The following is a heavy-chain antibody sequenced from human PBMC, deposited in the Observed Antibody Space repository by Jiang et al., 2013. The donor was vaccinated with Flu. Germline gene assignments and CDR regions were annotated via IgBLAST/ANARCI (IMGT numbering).Heavy chain of an antibody. CDR2: IIPIFGTA. D-gene: IGHD3-22*01. CDR1: GGTFSSYA. V-gene: IGHV1-69*06. CDR3: ARAEVYYDSSGYSIYYYYYGMDV. J-gene: IGHJ6*02. Sequence: SSVKVSCKASGGTFSSYAISWVRQAPGQGLEWMGGIIPIFGTANYAQKFQGRVTITADKSTSTAYMELSSLRSEDTAVYYCARAEVYYDSSGYSIYYYYYGMDVWGQGTTVTVSS.